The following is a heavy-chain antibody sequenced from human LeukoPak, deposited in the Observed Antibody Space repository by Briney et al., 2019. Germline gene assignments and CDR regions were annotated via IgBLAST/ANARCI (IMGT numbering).Heavy chain of an antibody. CDR2: IYYSGST. V-gene: IGHV4-59*11. Sequence: SETLSLTCTVSGGSISSHYWSWIRQPPGKGLEWIGYIYYSGSTNYNPSLKSRVTISVDTSKNQFSLQLSSVTAADTAVYYCARMTTVTSFYQSYYFDYWGQGTLVTVSS. D-gene: IGHD4-17*01. CDR3: ARMTTVTSFYQSYYFDY. J-gene: IGHJ4*02. CDR1: GGSISSHY.